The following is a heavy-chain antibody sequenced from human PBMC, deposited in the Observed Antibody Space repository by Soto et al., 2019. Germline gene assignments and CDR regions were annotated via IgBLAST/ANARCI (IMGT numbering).Heavy chain of an antibody. D-gene: IGHD2-21*02. CDR3: ARVHMTYDAFDI. V-gene: IGHV4-34*01. J-gene: IGHJ3*02. CDR1: CGSFSGYY. Sequence: SETLSLTCAAYCGSFSGYYWGWIRQPPGKGLEWLGEINHSGCTNYNPSLKSRVTISVDTSNNQFSLKLSSVTAADPAAYYCARVHMTYDAFDIWGQGTMVT. CDR2: INHSGCT.